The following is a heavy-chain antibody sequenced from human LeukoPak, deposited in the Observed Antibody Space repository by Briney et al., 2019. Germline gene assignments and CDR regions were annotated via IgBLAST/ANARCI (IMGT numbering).Heavy chain of an antibody. CDR2: INSDGSST. V-gene: IGHV3-74*01. D-gene: IGHD3-9*01. CDR1: GFTFSSYW. CDR3: ARGSDRHFDWLFLDP. Sequence: GGSLRLSCAASGFTFSSYWMHWVRQAPGKGLVWVSRINSDGSSTNYADSVRGRFTISRDNAKNTLYLQMNSLRAEDTAVYYCARGSDRHFDWLFLDPWGQGTLVTVSS. J-gene: IGHJ5*02.